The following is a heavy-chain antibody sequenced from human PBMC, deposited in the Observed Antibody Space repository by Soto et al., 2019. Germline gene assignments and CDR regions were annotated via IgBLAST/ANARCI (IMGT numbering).Heavy chain of an antibody. CDR3: ARVRSGWGIDY. V-gene: IGHV4-30-2*01. CDR1: GGSISSGGDS. D-gene: IGHD6-19*01. J-gene: IGHJ4*02. Sequence: QLQLQESGSGLVKPSQTLSLTCAVSGGSISSGGDSWSWIRQPPGKGLEYIGYIYHSGSTYYNPSLKSRVTISVDRSKNQFSLKLSSVTAADTAVYYCARVRSGWGIDYWGQGTLVTVSS. CDR2: IYHSGST.